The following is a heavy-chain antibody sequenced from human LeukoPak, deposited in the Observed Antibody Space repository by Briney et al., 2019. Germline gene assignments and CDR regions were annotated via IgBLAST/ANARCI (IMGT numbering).Heavy chain of an antibody. Sequence: GGSLRLSCAASGFTVSSNYMSWVRQAPGKGLEWVSVIYSGGGTYYADSVKGRFTISRDNSKNTLYLQMNSLRAEDTAVYYCARESGLGIFFFWGQGTLVTVSS. J-gene: IGHJ4*02. V-gene: IGHV3-53*01. CDR2: IYSGGGT. CDR1: GFTVSSNY. CDR3: ARESGLGIFFF. D-gene: IGHD3-9*01.